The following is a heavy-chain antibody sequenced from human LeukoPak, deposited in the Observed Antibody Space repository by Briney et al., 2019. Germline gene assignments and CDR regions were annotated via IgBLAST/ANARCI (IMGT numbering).Heavy chain of an antibody. D-gene: IGHD6-19*01. V-gene: IGHV3-74*01. CDR2: ISSDGSST. CDR1: GFTFSSYW. Sequence: PGGSLRLSCAASGFTFSSYWIHWVRQAPGKGLVWVSRISSDGSSTNYADSVKGRFTISRDNAKNTLYLQMNSLRAEDTAVYCCARAPGYSSGFGYWGQGTLVTVSS. J-gene: IGHJ4*02. CDR3: ARAPGYSSGFGY.